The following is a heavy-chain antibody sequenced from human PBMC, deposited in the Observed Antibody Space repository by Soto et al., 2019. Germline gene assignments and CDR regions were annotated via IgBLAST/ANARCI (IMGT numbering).Heavy chain of an antibody. CDR3: ARRGGVSSGYIEC. V-gene: IGHV5-51*01. CDR2: IYPCDSDT. J-gene: IGHJ4*02. D-gene: IGHD6-19*01. CDR1: VYTFTDYC. Sequence: GESLKISCKGSVYTFTDYCIGWLRQLPVKGLEWMGIIYPCDSDTRYSPSFQGHVTITADKSTSTAYLQWSSMKASDTAMYYCARRGGVSSGYIECWGKGSRVTVSS.